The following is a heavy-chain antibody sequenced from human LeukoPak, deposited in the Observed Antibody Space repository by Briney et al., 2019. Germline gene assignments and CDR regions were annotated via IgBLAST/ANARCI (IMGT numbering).Heavy chain of an antibody. V-gene: IGHV3-20*04. CDR1: GFTFDDYG. CDR2: INWNGGST. J-gene: IGHJ4*02. D-gene: IGHD1-1*01. Sequence: GGSLRLSXAASGFTFDDYGMSWVRQAPGKGLEWASGINWNGGSTGYADSVKGRFTISRDNAKNSLYLRMNSLRAEDTALYYCARDAGWNARGKGPDYWGQGTLVTVSS. CDR3: ARDAGWNARGKGPDY.